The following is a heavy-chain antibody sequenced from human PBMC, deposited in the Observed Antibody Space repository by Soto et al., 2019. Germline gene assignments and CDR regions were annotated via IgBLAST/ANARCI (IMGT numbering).Heavy chain of an antibody. CDR3: ARGPSADKIDY. V-gene: IGHV4-30-4*01. D-gene: IGHD3-3*01. CDR1: GDSISSGYF. Sequence: SETLSLTCTVSGDSISSGYFWSWIRQSPGKGLEWIGHTYNSGTTYNNPSLRSRGTISIDTSRNQFSLRLTSVTAADTAVDYCARGPSADKIDYWGQGTLVTVSS. J-gene: IGHJ4*02. CDR2: TYNSGTT.